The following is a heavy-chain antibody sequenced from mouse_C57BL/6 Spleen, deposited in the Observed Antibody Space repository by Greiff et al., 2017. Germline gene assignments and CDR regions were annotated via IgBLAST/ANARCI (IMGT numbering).Heavy chain of an antibody. Sequence: VQLQQSGPELVKPGASVKISCKASGYTFTDYYMNWVKQSHGKSLEWIGDINPNNGGTSYNQKFKGKATLTVDKSSSTAYMGFRSLTSEDSAVYYCARWVITTVVALDYWGQGTTLTVSS. CDR1: GYTFTDYY. J-gene: IGHJ2*01. CDR2: INPNNGGT. V-gene: IGHV1-26*01. D-gene: IGHD1-1*01. CDR3: ARWVITTVVALDY.